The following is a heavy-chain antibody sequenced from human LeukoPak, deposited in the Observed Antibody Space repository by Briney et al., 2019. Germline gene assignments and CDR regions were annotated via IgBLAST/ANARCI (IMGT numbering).Heavy chain of an antibody. Sequence: SVKGSCKASGGTFSSYAISWVRQAPGQGLEWMGGIIPIFGTANYAQKFQGRVTITADESTSTAYMELSSLRSEDTAVYYCARDRTAMVTGQSKREKFDYWGQGTLVTVSS. CDR1: GGTFSSYA. V-gene: IGHV1-69*01. CDR2: IIPIFGTA. D-gene: IGHD5-18*01. CDR3: ARDRTAMVTGQSKREKFDY. J-gene: IGHJ4*02.